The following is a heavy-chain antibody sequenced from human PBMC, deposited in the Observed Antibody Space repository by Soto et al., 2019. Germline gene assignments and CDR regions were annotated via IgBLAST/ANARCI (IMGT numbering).Heavy chain of an antibody. Sequence: AASVKVSCKASGYTFTSYGISWVRQAPGQGLEWMGWISAYNGNTNYAQKLQGRVTMTTDTSTSTAYMELRSLRSDDTAVYYCARDPNYDILTGYYGSYFDYWGQGTLVTVSS. CDR3: ARDPNYDILTGYYGSYFDY. CDR1: GYTFTSYG. D-gene: IGHD3-9*01. V-gene: IGHV1-18*01. CDR2: ISAYNGNT. J-gene: IGHJ4*02.